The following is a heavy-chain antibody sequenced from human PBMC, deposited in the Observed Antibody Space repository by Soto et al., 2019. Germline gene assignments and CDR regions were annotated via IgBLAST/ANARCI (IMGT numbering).Heavy chain of an antibody. Sequence: QVQLQESGPELVKPSQTLSLTCSVSGGSITTNGHYWTWIRQHPGQGLEWIAYIYYAGNSYLNPSLKSRLSISVDTSKNQFSLELRSGTAADTAVYYCAREQWGFDAWGQGTRVNVSS. CDR2: IYYAGNS. D-gene: IGHD6-19*01. V-gene: IGHV4-31*03. CDR1: GGSITTNGHY. J-gene: IGHJ5*02. CDR3: AREQWGFDA.